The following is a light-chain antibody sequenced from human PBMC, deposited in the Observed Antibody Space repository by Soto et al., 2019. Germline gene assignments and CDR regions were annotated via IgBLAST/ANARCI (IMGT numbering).Light chain of an antibody. V-gene: IGLV1-47*01. CDR2: RNN. J-gene: IGLJ1*01. Sequence: QSVLTQSPSASGTPGQTVTISCSGSSGTNYVYWYQQLPGTAPKLLIYRNNQRPSGVPDRFSGSKSGTSASLAISVLRSEDEADYYCAAWDDSLSGFYVFGTGTKVTVL. CDR3: AAWDDSLSGFYV. CDR1: SGTNY.